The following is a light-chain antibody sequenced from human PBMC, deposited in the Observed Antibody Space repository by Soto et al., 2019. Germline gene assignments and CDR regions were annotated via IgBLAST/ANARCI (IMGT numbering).Light chain of an antibody. J-gene: IGLJ3*02. V-gene: IGLV2-14*01. CDR3: SSYTSGSTL. CDR1: SSDVGGYNY. Sequence: QSVLTQPASVSGSPGQSITISCTGTSSDVGGYNYVSWYQQHPGKAPKLMIYDVSNRPSGVSNRFSGSKSANTASLTISGLQAEDEADYYCSSYTSGSTLFGGGTKLTVL. CDR2: DVS.